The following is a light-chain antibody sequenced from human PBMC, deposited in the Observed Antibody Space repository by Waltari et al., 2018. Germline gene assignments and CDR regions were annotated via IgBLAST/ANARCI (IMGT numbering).Light chain of an antibody. Sequence: DVQMTQAPFTLSASVGDRINITCRASQSSTNWLAWYQQKPGKAPKLLIYRTSNLESGVPSRFSGSGSGTEFTLTISSLQADDFATYYCQHYGTLWTFGQGTKVEVK. CDR3: QHYGTLWT. CDR2: RTS. V-gene: IGKV1-5*03. CDR1: QSSTNW. J-gene: IGKJ1*01.